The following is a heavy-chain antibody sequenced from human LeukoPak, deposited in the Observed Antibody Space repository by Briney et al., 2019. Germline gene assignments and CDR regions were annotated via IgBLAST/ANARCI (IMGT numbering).Heavy chain of an antibody. J-gene: IGHJ4*02. CDR3: AAVEMATIGPFDY. D-gene: IGHD5-24*01. CDR1: GFTFSSYG. Sequence: GGSLSLSCAASGFTFSSYGMHWVRQAPGKGLEWVAVISYDGSNKYYADSVKGRFTISRDNSKNTLYLQMNSLRAEDTAVYYCAAVEMATIGPFDYWGQGTLVTVSS. V-gene: IGHV3-30*03. CDR2: ISYDGSNK.